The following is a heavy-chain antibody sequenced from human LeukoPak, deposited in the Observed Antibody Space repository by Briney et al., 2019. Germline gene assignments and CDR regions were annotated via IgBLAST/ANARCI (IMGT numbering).Heavy chain of an antibody. V-gene: IGHV4-38-2*02. J-gene: IGHJ4*02. D-gene: IGHD3-10*01. CDR3: ARDEQFGEGFDY. CDR2: IYHSGST. CDR1: GYSISSCYY. Sequence: SETLSLTCTVSGYSISSCYYGGWIRQPPGKGLEWIGSIYHSGSTYYNPSLKSRFTISVDNSKNQLSLHLNPLTAADTAVYYCARDEQFGEGFDYWGQGTLVTVSS.